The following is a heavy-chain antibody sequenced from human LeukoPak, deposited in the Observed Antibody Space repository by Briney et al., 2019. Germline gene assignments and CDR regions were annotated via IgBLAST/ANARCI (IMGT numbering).Heavy chain of an antibody. CDR2: ISSSGSTI. D-gene: IGHD6-13*01. J-gene: IGHJ4*02. V-gene: IGHV3-11*01. CDR1: GFTFSDYY. Sequence: PGGSLRLSCAASGFTFSDYYMSWIRQAPGKGLEWVSYISSSGSTIYYADSVKGRFTISRDNAKNSLYLQMNSLRAEDTAVYYCARDSSSWYTTPFDYWGQGTLVTVSS. CDR3: ARDSSSWYTTPFDY.